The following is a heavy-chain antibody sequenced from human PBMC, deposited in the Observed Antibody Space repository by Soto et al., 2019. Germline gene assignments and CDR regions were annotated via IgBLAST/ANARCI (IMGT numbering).Heavy chain of an antibody. V-gene: IGHV4-59*08. CDR2: IYYSGST. CDR1: GGSISSYY. Sequence: QVQLQESGPGLVKPSETLSLTCTVSGGSISSYYWSWIRQPPGKGLEWIGYIYYSGSTNYNPSLKRRFTISVDTSKNQFSLQLSSVTAADTAVYYCARRQDAFDIWGQGTMVTVSS. CDR3: ARRQDAFDI. J-gene: IGHJ3*02.